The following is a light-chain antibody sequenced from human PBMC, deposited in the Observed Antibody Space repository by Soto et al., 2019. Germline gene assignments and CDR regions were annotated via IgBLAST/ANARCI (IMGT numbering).Light chain of an antibody. J-gene: IGLJ2*01. V-gene: IGLV2-8*01. Sequence: QSVLTQPPSASGSPGQSVTISCTGTSSDVGGYNYVSWFQQHPGKAPKLMIYEVTKRPSGVPARFSGSKSGNTASLTVSGLQAEDEADYYCSSYAGNNNLIFGGGTKVTVL. CDR1: SSDVGGYNY. CDR2: EVT. CDR3: SSYAGNNNLI.